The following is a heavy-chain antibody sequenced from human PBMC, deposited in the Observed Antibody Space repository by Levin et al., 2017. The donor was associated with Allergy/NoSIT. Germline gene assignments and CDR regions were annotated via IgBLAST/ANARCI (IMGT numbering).Heavy chain of an antibody. CDR3: ARDTTTFDILTGYYPDAFDI. V-gene: IGHV3-30-3*01. CDR1: GFTFSSYA. D-gene: IGHD3-9*01. J-gene: IGHJ3*02. Sequence: PGGSLRLSCAASGFTFSSYAMHWVRQAPGKGLEWVAVISYDGSNKYYADSVKGRFTISRDNSKNTLYLQMNSLRAEDTAVYYCARDTTTFDILTGYYPDAFDIWGQGTMVTVSS. CDR2: ISYDGSNK.